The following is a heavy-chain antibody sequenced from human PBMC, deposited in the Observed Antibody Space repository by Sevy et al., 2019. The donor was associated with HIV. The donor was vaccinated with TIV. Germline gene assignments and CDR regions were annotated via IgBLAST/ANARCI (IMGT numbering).Heavy chain of an antibody. J-gene: IGHJ5*02. V-gene: IGHV3-23*03. Sequence: GGSLRLSCAASGFTFISYAMSWVRQAPGKGLEWVSVMYSGGSPYYADSVKGRFALSRDMSKNTVYLQMNSLRAEDTAVYYCARGYCGGGSCTAFDPWGQGTLVTVSS. CDR3: ARGYCGGGSCTAFDP. D-gene: IGHD2-15*01. CDR1: GFTFISYA. CDR2: MYSGGSP.